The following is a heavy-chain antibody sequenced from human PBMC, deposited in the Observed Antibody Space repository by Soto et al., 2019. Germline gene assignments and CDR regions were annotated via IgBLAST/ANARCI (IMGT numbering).Heavy chain of an antibody. CDR3: AKGDSYGLGEQLCFDY. CDR1: GFTFSSYA. Sequence: EVQLLESGGGLVQPGGSLRLSCAASGFTFSSYAMSWVRQAPGKGLEWVSASSGSGGSTYYADSVKGHFTISRDNSKNRLYLQMNSLRAEDTAVYYCAKGDSYGLGEQLCFDYWGQVTLVTVSS. CDR2: SSGSGGST. J-gene: IGHJ4*02. D-gene: IGHD5-18*01. V-gene: IGHV3-23*01.